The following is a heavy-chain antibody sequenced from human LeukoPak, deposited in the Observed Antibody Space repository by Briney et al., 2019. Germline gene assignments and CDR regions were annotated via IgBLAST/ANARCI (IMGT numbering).Heavy chain of an antibody. CDR2: ISSSSSYI. CDR1: GFTFSSYS. V-gene: IGHV3-21*01. J-gene: IGHJ4*02. Sequence: AGGSLRLSCAASGFTFSSYSMNWVRQAPGKGLEWVSSISSSSSYIYYADSVKGRFTISRDNAKNSLYLQMNSLRAEDTAVYYCARVSDYYILTGYYTDYLGQGTLVTVYS. CDR3: ARVSDYYILTGYYTDY. D-gene: IGHD3-9*01.